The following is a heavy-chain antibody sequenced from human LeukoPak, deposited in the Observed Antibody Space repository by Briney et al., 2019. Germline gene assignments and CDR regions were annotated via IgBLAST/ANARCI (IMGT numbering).Heavy chain of an antibody. D-gene: IGHD1-1*01. CDR3: ARDRLQLQS. V-gene: IGHV4-59*01. J-gene: IGHJ5*02. Sequence: SETLSLTCSVSGGSTTSYYWSWIRQPPGKRLEWIGYIYYSGSTNYNPSLKSRVTISVDTSKNQFSLKLRSVTAADTAVYYCARDRLQLQSWGQGTLVTVSS. CDR2: IYYSGST. CDR1: GGSTTSYY.